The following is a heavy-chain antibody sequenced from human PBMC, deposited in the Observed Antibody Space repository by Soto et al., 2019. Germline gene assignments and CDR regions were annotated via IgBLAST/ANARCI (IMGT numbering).Heavy chain of an antibody. CDR1: GYTFTSYG. CDR2: ISAYNGNT. V-gene: IGHV1-18*04. Sequence: ASVKVSCKASGYTFTSYGISWVRQAPGQGLEWMGWISAYNGNTNYAQRLQGGVTMTTDTSTSTAYMELRSVRSEGTAVYYCVRDSQKPRLPVWSGSSPLDCWGQGTLVTVSS. D-gene: IGHD3-3*01. CDR3: VRDSQKPRLPVWSGSSPLDC. J-gene: IGHJ4*02.